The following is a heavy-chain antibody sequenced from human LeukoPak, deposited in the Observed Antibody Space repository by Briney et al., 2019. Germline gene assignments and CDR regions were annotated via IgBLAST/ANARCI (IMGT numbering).Heavy chain of an antibody. J-gene: IGHJ5*02. D-gene: IGHD6-19*01. CDR3: ARVGSSGWYYPNWFDP. CDR1: GGTFSSYA. CDR2: IIPIFGTA. Sequence: GASVKVSCKASGGTFSSYAISWVRQAPGQGLELRGRIIPIFGTANYAQKFQGRVTITTDESTSTAYMELSSLRSEDTAVYYCARVGSSGWYYPNWFDPWGQGTLVTVSS. V-gene: IGHV1-69*05.